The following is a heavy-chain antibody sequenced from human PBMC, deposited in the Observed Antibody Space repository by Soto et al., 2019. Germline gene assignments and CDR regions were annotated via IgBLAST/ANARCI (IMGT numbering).Heavy chain of an antibody. J-gene: IGHJ4*02. CDR2: IYYSGST. CDR3: ASFRDPGIAAAPTFDY. Sequence: SETLSLTCTVSGGSISSYYWSWIRQPPGKGLEWIGYIYYSGSTNYNPSLKSRVTISVDTSKNQFSLKLSSVTAADTAVYYCASFRDPGIAAAPTFDYWGQGTLVTVSS. V-gene: IGHV4-59*01. D-gene: IGHD6-13*01. CDR1: GGSISSYY.